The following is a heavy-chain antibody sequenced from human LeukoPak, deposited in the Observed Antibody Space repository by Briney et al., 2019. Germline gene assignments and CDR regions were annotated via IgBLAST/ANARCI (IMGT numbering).Heavy chain of an antibody. CDR3: TRPDDYGDY. J-gene: IGHJ4*02. V-gene: IGHV4-39*01. CDR2: IYYSGST. Sequence: SETLSLTCTVSGGSISSSSYYWGWIRQPPGKGLEWIGSIYYSGSTYYNPSLKSRVTISVDTSKNQFSLKLSSVTAADTAVYYCTRPDDYGDYWGQGTLVTVSS. CDR1: GGSISSSSYY.